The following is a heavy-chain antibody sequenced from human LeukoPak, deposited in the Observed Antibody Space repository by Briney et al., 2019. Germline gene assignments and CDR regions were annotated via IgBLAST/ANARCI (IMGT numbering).Heavy chain of an antibody. V-gene: IGHV1-18*01. J-gene: IGHJ5*02. CDR2: ISAYNGNT. CDR1: GYTFTRYG. Sequence: WASVKVSCKASGYTFTRYGISWVRQAPGQGLEWMGWISAYNGNTNYAQKLQGRVTMTTDTSTSTAYMELRSLRSDDTAVYYCARDHCSSTSCPLNWFDPWGQATLVTVSS. CDR3: ARDHCSSTSCPLNWFDP. D-gene: IGHD2-2*01.